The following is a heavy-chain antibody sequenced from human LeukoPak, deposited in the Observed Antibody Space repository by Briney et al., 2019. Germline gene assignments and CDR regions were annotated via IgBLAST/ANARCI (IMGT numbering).Heavy chain of an antibody. Sequence: SETLSLTCAVSGYSISSGYYWGWIRQPPGKGLEWIGSIYHSGSTYYNPSLKSRVTMSLDTSKNQFSLNLSSVTAADTAIYYCARRDWPNFDYWGQGTLVTVSS. D-gene: IGHD3/OR15-3a*01. CDR3: ARRDWPNFDY. CDR1: GYSISSGYY. V-gene: IGHV4-38-2*01. J-gene: IGHJ4*02. CDR2: IYHSGST.